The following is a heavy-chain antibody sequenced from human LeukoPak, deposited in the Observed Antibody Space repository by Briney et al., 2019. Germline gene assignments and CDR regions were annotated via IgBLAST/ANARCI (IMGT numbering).Heavy chain of an antibody. J-gene: IGHJ2*01. D-gene: IGHD4-17*01. CDR2: IYPGDSNT. Sequence: GESLKIPCQGSGYSFSNYWIAWVRQMPGRGLEWLGVIYPGDSNTRYSPSFQGHVTISADKSISTAFLQWNSLKASDSAIYLCARAAKGTVSGLWCFDLWGRGTLVTVSS. CDR1: GYSFSNYW. CDR3: ARAAKGTVSGLWCFDL. V-gene: IGHV5-51*01.